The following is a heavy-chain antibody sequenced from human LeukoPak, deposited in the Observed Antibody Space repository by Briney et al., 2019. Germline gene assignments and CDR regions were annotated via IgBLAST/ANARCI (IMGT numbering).Heavy chain of an antibody. D-gene: IGHD3-10*02. CDR2: IYSGGST. J-gene: IGHJ6*04. V-gene: IGHV3-66*01. CDR1: GFTASSNY. CDR3: AELGITMIGGV. Sequence: GGSLRLSCAASGFTASSNYMSWVRQAPGKGLEWVSVIYSGGSTYYADSVKGRFTISRDNSKNTLYLQMNSLRAEDTAVYYCAELGITMIGGVWGKGTTVTISS.